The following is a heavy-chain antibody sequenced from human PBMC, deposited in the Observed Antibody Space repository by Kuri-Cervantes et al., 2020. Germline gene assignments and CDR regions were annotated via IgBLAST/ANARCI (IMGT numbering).Heavy chain of an antibody. CDR1: GFTFDDYA. D-gene: IGHD6-13*01. CDR2: ISWNSASI. Sequence: GGSLRLSCAASGFTFDDYAMHWVRQAPGKGLEWVSGISWNSASIGYADSVKGRFTISRDNSKNTLYLQMSSLRAEDTAVYYCAKGGYSSSWYESDYYYYYGMDVWGQGTTVTVSS. V-gene: IGHV3-9*01. J-gene: IGHJ6*02. CDR3: AKGGYSSSWYESDYYYYYGMDV.